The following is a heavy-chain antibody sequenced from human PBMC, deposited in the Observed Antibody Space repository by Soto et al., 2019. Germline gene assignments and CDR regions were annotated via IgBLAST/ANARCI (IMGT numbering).Heavy chain of an antibody. D-gene: IGHD3-10*01. J-gene: IGHJ4*02. V-gene: IGHV3-48*03. CDR3: ARETSYGQSATIVGEL. Sequence: EVQLVESGGGLVQPGGSLRLSCVGSGFRFNEYEINWVRQAPGKGLEWISYINSGGSLIYYAASVKGRFTISRDNYKDSVYLQMNSLRADDTALYYCARETSYGQSATIVGELWGQGTLFTVSS. CDR2: INSGGSLI. CDR1: GFRFNEYE.